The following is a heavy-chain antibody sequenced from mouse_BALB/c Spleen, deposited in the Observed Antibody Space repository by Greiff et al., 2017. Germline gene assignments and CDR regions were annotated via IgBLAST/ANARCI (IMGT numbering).Heavy chain of an antibody. Sequence: EVKVVESGGGLVKPGGSLKLSCAASGFAFSSYDMSWVRQTPEKRLEWVAYISSGGGSTYYPDTVKGRFTISRDNAKNTLYLQMSSLKSEDTAMYYCARRTDYYAMDYWGQGTSVTVSS. J-gene: IGHJ4*01. V-gene: IGHV5-12-1*01. CDR2: ISSGGGST. CDR3: ARRTDYYAMDY. CDR1: GFAFSSYD.